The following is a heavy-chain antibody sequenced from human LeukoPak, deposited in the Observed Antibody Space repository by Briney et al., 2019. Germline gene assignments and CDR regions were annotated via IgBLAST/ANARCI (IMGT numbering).Heavy chain of an antibody. CDR1: GFTFSTNY. J-gene: IGHJ4*02. D-gene: IGHD2-21*01. Sequence: GGSLRLSGAASGFTFSTNYMIWVGQAPGKGLDGGAVIYSGGITSYAASVKSRFTLSRDNSKNTLSLQMNSLRAQDTAVYYCARHSGGDSYGYYFDYSGQGTLVTVSS. V-gene: IGHV3-66*04. CDR3: ARHSGGDSYGYYFDY. CDR2: IYSGGIT.